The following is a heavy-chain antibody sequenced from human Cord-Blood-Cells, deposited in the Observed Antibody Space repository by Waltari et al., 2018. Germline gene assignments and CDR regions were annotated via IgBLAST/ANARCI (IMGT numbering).Heavy chain of an antibody. J-gene: IGHJ4*02. CDR1: GGTFSSYA. CDR2: IIPIFGTA. CDR3: ARAFENCSSTSCYKYYFDY. D-gene: IGHD2-2*02. V-gene: IGHV1-69*01. Sequence: QVQLVQSGAEVKKPGSSVQVSCKASGGTFSSYAISWVRQAPGQGLEWMGGIIPIFGTANYAQKFQGRVTITADESTSTAYMELSSLRSEDTAVYYCARAFENCSSTSCYKYYFDYWGQGTLVTVSS.